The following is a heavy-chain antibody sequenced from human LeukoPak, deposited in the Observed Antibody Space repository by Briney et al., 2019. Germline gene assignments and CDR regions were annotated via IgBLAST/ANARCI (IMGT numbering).Heavy chain of an antibody. V-gene: IGHV4-59*08. Sequence: PSETLSLTCTVSGGSISSYYWSWIRQPPGKGLEWIGYIYYSGSTNYNPSLKSRVTISVDTSKNQFSLKLSSVTAADTAVYYCARGAIDSSGYYGGGVDYWGQGTLVTVSS. CDR1: GGSISSYY. CDR3: ARGAIDSSGYYGGGVDY. J-gene: IGHJ4*02. CDR2: IYYSGST. D-gene: IGHD3-22*01.